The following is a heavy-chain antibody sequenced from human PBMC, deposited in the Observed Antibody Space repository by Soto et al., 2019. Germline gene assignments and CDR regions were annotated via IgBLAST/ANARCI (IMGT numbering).Heavy chain of an antibody. D-gene: IGHD1-26*01. V-gene: IGHV2-5*02. CDR1: GFSLGTYGVG. CDR3: AHRGGGIVDWYFDR. J-gene: IGHJ2*01. CDR2: IYWDDDK. Sequence: QITLNESGPTLVKPTQTLTLTCTFSGFSLGTYGVGVGWIRQPPGKALEWLALIYWDDDKRYSPSLKSRLTITKDPSKSPVFLTLTNMAPVDTAIYFCAHRGGGIVDWYFDRWGRGTPVNVSS.